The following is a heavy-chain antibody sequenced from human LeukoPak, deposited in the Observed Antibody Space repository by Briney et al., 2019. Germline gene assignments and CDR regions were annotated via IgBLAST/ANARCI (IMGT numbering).Heavy chain of an antibody. CDR1: GFSFSSYG. D-gene: IGHD3-10*01. J-gene: IGHJ6*02. CDR2: IWYDGSNK. Sequence: PGRPLRLSCAASGFSFSSYGMHWVRQAPGKGLGWVAVIWYDGSNKYYADSVKGRFTISRDNSKNTLSLQMSSLRVEDTAVYYCARDLVISMVRGGYGMDVWGQGTTVTVSS. V-gene: IGHV3-33*01. CDR3: ARDLVISMVRGGYGMDV.